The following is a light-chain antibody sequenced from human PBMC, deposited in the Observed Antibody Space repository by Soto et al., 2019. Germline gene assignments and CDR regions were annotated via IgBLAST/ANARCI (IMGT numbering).Light chain of an antibody. V-gene: IGLV1-44*01. J-gene: IGLJ1*01. CDR3: SLYTSDTTYV. CDR2: DTS. Sequence: QSVLTQPPSASGTPGQRVTISCSGGSSNIGSNIVTWYQQPPSTPTKLIIYDTSNRPSVVPDRSSGSYSGNTASLTTAGLQAADEADYYCSLYTSDTTYVFGTGTKVTVL. CDR1: SSNIGSNI.